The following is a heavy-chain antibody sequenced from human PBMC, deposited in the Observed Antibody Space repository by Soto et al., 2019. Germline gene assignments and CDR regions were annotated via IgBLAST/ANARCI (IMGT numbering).Heavy chain of an antibody. CDR1: GFTFSSYG. V-gene: IGHV3-30*18. D-gene: IGHD5-18*01. CDR2: ISYDGSNK. CDR3: AKDRRGYSYGTYYYHYGMDV. Sequence: QVQLVESGGGVVQPGRSLRLSCAASGFTFSSYGMHWVRQAPGKGLEWVAVISYDGSNKYYVDSVKGRFTISRDNSKNTLYLQMNSLRAEDTAVYYCAKDRRGYSYGTYYYHYGMDVWGQGTTVTVSS. J-gene: IGHJ6*02.